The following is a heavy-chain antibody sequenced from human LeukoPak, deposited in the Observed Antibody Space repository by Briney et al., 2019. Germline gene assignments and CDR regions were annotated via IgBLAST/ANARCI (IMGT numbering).Heavy chain of an antibody. D-gene: IGHD2/OR15-2a*01. J-gene: IGHJ4*02. CDR2: IWANGITK. CDR1: GFTFSGHG. CDR3: ARDASFYADDY. Sequence: GGSLRLSCVASGFTFSGHGMHWVRQAPGKGLEWVAVIWANGITKHYADSVKGRFTISRDNSRSTLYLQMTSLTAEDTAVYYCARDASFYADDYWGQGTQVTVSS. V-gene: IGHV3-33*01.